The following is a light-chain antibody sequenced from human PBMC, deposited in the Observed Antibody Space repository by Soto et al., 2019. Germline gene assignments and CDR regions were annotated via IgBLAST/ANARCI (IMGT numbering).Light chain of an antibody. CDR2: GNS. Sequence: QSVLTQPPSVSGAPGQRVTISCTGSSSNIGAGYDVHWYQKLPGTAPKLLIYGNSNRPSGVPDRFSGSKSGTSASLAITGLQAEDDDDYYCQSYDSSLSGVVFGGGTKVTVL. V-gene: IGLV1-40*01. CDR3: QSYDSSLSGVV. J-gene: IGLJ2*01. CDR1: SSNIGAGYD.